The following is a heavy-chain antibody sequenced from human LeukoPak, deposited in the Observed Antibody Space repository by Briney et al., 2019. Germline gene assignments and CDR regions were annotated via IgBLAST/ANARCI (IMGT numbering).Heavy chain of an antibody. CDR1: GFTFSSYG. CDR2: ISYDGSNK. CDR3: AKGPGINPTYFDY. Sequence: GGSLRLSCAASGFTFSSYGMHWVRQDPGKGLEWVAVISYDGSNKYYADSVKGRFTISRDNSKNPLYLQMNSLRAEDTAVYYCAKGPGINPTYFDYWGQGTLVTVSS. V-gene: IGHV3-30*18. J-gene: IGHJ4*02. D-gene: IGHD1-14*01.